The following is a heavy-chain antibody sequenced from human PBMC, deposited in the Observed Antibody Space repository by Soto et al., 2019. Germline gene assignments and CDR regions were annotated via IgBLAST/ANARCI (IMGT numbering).Heavy chain of an antibody. V-gene: IGHV3-49*04. D-gene: IGHD3-9*01. CDR3: TRERPLRYFDWPHLPYYGMDV. Sequence: GGSLRLSCTASGFTFGDYAMSWVRQAPGKGLEWVGFIRSKAYGGTTEYAASVKGRFTISRDDSKSIAYLQMNSLKTEDTAVYYCTRERPLRYFDWPHLPYYGMDVWGQGTTVTVYS. CDR1: GFTFGDYA. J-gene: IGHJ6*02. CDR2: IRSKAYGGTT.